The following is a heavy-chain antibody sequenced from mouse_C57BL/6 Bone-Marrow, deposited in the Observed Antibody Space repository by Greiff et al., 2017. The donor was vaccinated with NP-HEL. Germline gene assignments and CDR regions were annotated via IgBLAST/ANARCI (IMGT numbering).Heavy chain of an antibody. CDR2: IYPGSGST. CDR1: GYTFTSYW. V-gene: IGHV1-55*01. CDR3: ALYGSSYFDV. D-gene: IGHD1-1*01. J-gene: IGHJ1*03. Sequence: QVQLQQPGAELVKPGASVKMSCKASGYTFTSYWITWVKQRPGQGLEWIGDIYPGSGSTNYNEKFKSKATLTADTSSSTAYMQLISLTSDDSAVYYCALYGSSYFDVWGTGTTVTVSS.